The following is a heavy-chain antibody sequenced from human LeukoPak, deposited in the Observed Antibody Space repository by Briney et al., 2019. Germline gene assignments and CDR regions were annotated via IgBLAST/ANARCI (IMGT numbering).Heavy chain of an antibody. CDR3: ARANTIFGVVIRPFDY. D-gene: IGHD3-3*01. V-gene: IGHV4-34*09. CDR2: IYYSGST. J-gene: IGHJ4*02. CDR1: GGSFSGYY. Sequence: TSETLSLTCAVYGGSFSGYYWSWIRQPPGKGLEWIGYIYYSGSTYYNPSLKSRVTISVDTSKNQFSLKLSSVTAADTAVYYCARANTIFGVVIRPFDYWGQGTLVTVSS.